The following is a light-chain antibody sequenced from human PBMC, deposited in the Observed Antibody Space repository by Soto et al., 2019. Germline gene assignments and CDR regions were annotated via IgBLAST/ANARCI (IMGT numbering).Light chain of an antibody. CDR1: QNIASY. J-gene: IGKJ1*01. CDR3: QQCYTPPPT. V-gene: IGKV1-39*01. CDR2: GAS. Sequence: DIQVTQSPSSLSASVGDRVTITCRTSQNIASYLNWFQQKPGKAPKLLISGASKLQIGVPSRFSGSGSGTDFTLTIKRLQPDDFATYYCQQCYTPPPTFGQGTRVEI.